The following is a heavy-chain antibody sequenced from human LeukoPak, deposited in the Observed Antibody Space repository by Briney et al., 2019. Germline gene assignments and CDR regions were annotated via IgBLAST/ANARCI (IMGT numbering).Heavy chain of an antibody. V-gene: IGHV3-53*01. J-gene: IGHJ4*02. CDR2: IYSGGST. D-gene: IGHD5-18*01. Sequence: GGSLRLSCAASGFTVSSNYMSWVRQAPGKGLEWVSVIYSGGSTYYADSVKGRFTISRDNSKNTLYLQMNSLRAEDTALYYCARVDTAMGNNYWGQGTLVTVSS. CDR1: GFTVSSNY. CDR3: ARVDTAMGNNY.